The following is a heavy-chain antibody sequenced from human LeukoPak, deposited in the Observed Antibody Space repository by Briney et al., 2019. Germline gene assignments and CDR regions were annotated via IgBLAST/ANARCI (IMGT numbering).Heavy chain of an antibody. D-gene: IGHD6-13*01. CDR2: ISGSSRHK. CDR3: AKDRNAAAALYYFDY. J-gene: IGHJ4*02. Sequence: GGSLRLSCAASGFTFSSYTMNWVRQAPGKGLEWVSSISGSSRHKYYADSVKGRFTISRDNSKNTLYLQMNSLRAEDTAVYYCAKDRNAAAALYYFDYWGQGTLVTVSS. V-gene: IGHV3-23*01. CDR1: GFTFSSYT.